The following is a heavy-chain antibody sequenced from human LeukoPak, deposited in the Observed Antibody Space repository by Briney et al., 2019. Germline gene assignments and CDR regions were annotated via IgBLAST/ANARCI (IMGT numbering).Heavy chain of an antibody. D-gene: IGHD2-15*01. V-gene: IGHV1-2*02. J-gene: IGHJ4*02. CDR2: MNPNRGDT. CDR3: GRRRIDCSDTGCYVDY. CDR1: GYIFTSYY. Sequence: ASVKVSCKASGYIFTSYYMHWVRQAPGQGLEWMGWMNPNRGDTSYAQKFQGRVTMTRDTPINTAYMELSGLTSDDTAVYYCGRRRIDCSDTGCYVDYWGQGTLVTVSS.